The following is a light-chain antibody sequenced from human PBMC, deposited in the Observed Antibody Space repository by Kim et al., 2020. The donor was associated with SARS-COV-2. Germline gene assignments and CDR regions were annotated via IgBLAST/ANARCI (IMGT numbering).Light chain of an antibody. CDR3: NSRDSNDNVL. V-gene: IGLV3-19*01. Sequence: VALGQTFRITCQGDSLRSYYATWYQQKPGQAPILVIYGKDNRPSGIPDRFSGSSSGNTASLTITGTQAGDEADYYCNSRDSNDNVLFGGGTKLTVL. CDR2: GKD. J-gene: IGLJ2*01. CDR1: SLRSYY.